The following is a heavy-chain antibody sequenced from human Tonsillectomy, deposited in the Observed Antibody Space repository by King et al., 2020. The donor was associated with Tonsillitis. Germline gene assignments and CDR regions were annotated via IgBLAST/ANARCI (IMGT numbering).Heavy chain of an antibody. D-gene: IGHD1-26*01. CDR3: TTPSGTYHAECVQY. CDR2: IKSKTAGGTT. CDR1: GFPFPNAW. V-gene: IGHV3-15*01. Sequence: EVQLVESGGGLVRPGGSRRLSCAASGFPFPNAWMSWVRQAPGKGLEWVGRIKSKTAGGTTDYAAPVKGRFTISRDDSKNTLYLQMNTLKTEDTAVYYCTTPSGTYHAECVQYWGQGTLVTVAS. J-gene: IGHJ1*01.